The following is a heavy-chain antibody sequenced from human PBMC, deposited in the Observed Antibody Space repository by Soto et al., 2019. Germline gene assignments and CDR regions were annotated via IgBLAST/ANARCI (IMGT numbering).Heavy chain of an antibody. J-gene: IGHJ4*02. CDR3: AHRVLRTVFGLVTTTAIYFDF. CDR1: GFSLTTSGLG. CDR2: IHWDDDK. D-gene: IGHD3-3*01. Sequence: QITLNESGPTVVRPTETLTLTCRFSGFSLTTSGLGVGWIRQSPGKAPEWLALIHWDDDKRDSASLKSRLTITKDTSKNQVVLTVSDLDPTDTATYYCAHRVLRTVFGLVTTTAIYFDFWGQGPPVAVSS. V-gene: IGHV2-5*02.